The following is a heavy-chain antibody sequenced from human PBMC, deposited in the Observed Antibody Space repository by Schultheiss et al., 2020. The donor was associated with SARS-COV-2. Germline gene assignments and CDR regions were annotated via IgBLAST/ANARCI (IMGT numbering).Heavy chain of an antibody. J-gene: IGHJ3*02. V-gene: IGHV1-2*02. CDR1: GYTFTGYY. CDR2: MNPNSGNT. CDR3: ARDPTWIAVAGEAFDI. Sequence: ASVKVSCKASGYTFTGYYMHWVRQAPGQGLEWMGWMNPNSGNTGYAQKFQGRVTMTRDTSISTAYMELSRLTSDDTAVYYCARDPTWIAVAGEAFDIWGQGTMVTVSS. D-gene: IGHD6-19*01.